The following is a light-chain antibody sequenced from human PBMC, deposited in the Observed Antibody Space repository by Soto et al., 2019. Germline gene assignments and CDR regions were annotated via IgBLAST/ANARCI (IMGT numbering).Light chain of an antibody. J-gene: IGKJ5*01. CDR1: QSVSSSY. Sequence: EIVLTQSPGTLSLSPGERATLSCRASQSVSSSYLAWYQQRPGQAPRLLIYGTSSRATGIPDRFSGSGSGTDFTLTISRLKPEDFAVYYCQQYGSSPLVTFGQGTRLESK. CDR3: QQYGSSPLVT. V-gene: IGKV3-20*01. CDR2: GTS.